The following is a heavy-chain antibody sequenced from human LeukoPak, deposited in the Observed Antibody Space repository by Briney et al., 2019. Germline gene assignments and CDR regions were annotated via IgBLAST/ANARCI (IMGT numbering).Heavy chain of an antibody. CDR1: GGTFSSYA. Sequence: SVKVSCKASGGTFSSYAISWVRQAPGQGLEWMGGIIPIFGTANYAQKFQGRVTITAGKSTSTAYMELSSLRSEDTAVYYCARDIRDYDILTGYSYYYYYGMDVWGKGTTVTVSS. J-gene: IGHJ6*04. V-gene: IGHV1-69*06. D-gene: IGHD3-9*01. CDR3: ARDIRDYDILTGYSYYYYYGMDV. CDR2: IIPIFGTA.